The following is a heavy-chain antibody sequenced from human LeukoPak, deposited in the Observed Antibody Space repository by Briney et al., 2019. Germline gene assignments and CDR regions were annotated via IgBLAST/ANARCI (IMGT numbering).Heavy chain of an antibody. CDR3: ARLAYSYVSIVGFDY. V-gene: IGHV1-18*01. J-gene: IGHJ4*01. CDR1: VYTFNSYG. CDR2: ISTYNGNT. Sequence: ASVKVSCKASVYTFNSYGTSWVRHAPGQGLEWMGCISTYNGNTNYAQKLQGRVTLTTDTSTSTAYMELRTLRSDDTGVYYCARLAYSYVSIVGFDYWGQGTLVTVSS. D-gene: IGHD5-18*01.